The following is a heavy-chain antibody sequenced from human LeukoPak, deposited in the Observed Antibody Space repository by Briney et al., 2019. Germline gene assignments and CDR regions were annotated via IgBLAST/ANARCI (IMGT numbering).Heavy chain of an antibody. Sequence: GESLKISCTGSGYSFTKYWIGWVRQMPGKGLEWMGIIYPGDSDIRYSPSFQGQVTISADKSISTAYLQWSSLKASDTAMYYCARESDYDSSGYYSWFDYWGQGTLVTVSS. CDR2: IYPGDSDI. D-gene: IGHD3-22*01. CDR1: GYSFTKYW. J-gene: IGHJ4*02. V-gene: IGHV5-51*01. CDR3: ARESDYDSSGYYSWFDY.